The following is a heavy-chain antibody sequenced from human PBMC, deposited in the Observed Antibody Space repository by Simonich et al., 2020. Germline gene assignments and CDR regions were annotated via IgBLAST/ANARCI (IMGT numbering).Heavy chain of an antibody. D-gene: IGHD2-2*01. CDR2: IYYSGST. Sequence: QVQLQESGPGLVKPSETLSLTCTVSGGSIISYYWSWIRQPPGKGLEWIGYIYYSGSTNYNPSLKSRVTISVDTSKNQFSRKLSSVTAADTAVYYCARGGRYCSSTSCYYYYYYMDVWGKGTTVTVSS. V-gene: IGHV4-59*12. CDR3: ARGGRYCSSTSCYYYYYYMDV. J-gene: IGHJ6*03. CDR1: GGSIISYY.